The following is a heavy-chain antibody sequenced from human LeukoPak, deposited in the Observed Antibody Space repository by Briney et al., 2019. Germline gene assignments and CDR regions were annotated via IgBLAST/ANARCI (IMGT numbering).Heavy chain of an antibody. CDR3: ARQTTYSPWGAFDI. J-gene: IGHJ3*02. CDR1: GYTFTGYY. Sequence: ASVKVSCKASGYTFTGYYMHWVRQAPGQGLEWMGWINPNSGGTNYAQKFQGRVTMTRDMSISTAYMELSRLRSDDTAVYYCARQTTYSPWGAFDIWGQGTMVTVSS. V-gene: IGHV1-2*02. D-gene: IGHD4-17*01. CDR2: INPNSGGT.